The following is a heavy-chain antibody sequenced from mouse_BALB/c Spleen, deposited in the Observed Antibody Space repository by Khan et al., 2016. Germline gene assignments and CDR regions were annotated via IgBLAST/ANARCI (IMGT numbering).Heavy chain of an antibody. CDR1: GFNIKDTY. CDR3: ARSPYDYDVGFAY. CDR2: IDPANGNT. V-gene: IGHV14-3*02. D-gene: IGHD2-4*01. Sequence: VQLKESGAELVKPGASVKLSCTASGFNIKDTYMHWVKQRPEQGLEWIGRIDPANGNTKYDPKLQGKATITADTSSNTAYLQLSSLTSEDTAVYDCARSPYDYDVGFAYWGQGTLVTVSA. J-gene: IGHJ3*01.